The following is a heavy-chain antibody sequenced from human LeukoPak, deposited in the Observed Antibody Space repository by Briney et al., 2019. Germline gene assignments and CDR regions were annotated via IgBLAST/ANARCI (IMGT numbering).Heavy chain of an antibody. CDR3: AGSDA. V-gene: IGHV1-69*05. J-gene: IGHJ5*02. CDR2: RIAVFPAP. CDR1: GGTFSTYP. Sequence: GASVKVSCKASGGTFSTYPINWVRHAPGQGLEWMGGRIAVFPAPNYTQKFQGRITVTTDESTATAYMELSSLRSDDTAVYYCAGSDAWGQGTLVTVSS.